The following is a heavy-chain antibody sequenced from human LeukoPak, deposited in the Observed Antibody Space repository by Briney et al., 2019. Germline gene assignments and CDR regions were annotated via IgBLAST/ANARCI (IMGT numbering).Heavy chain of an antibody. CDR2: IKQDGSEK. Sequence: GGSLRLSCAASGFTFSSYWMSWVRQAPRKGLEWVANIKQDGSEKYYVDSVKGRFTISRDNAKNSVYLQMNSLRAEDTAVYYCARGGGIAARFGGWGQGTLVTVSS. D-gene: IGHD6-6*01. V-gene: IGHV3-7*01. CDR1: GFTFSSYW. J-gene: IGHJ4*02. CDR3: ARGGGIAARFGG.